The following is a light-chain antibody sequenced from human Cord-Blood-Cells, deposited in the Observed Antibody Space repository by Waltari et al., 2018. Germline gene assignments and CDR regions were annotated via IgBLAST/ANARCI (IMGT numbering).Light chain of an antibody. CDR3: MIWHSSAWV. CDR2: QNPDSDK. Sequence: QAVLTQPSSLSASPGASASLTCTLRSGINVGTYRIYWYQQKPGSPPQYPLRQNPDSDKKQGSGVPSRFSGSKDASANAGILLISGLQSEDESDYYCMIWHSSAWVFGGGTKLTVL. V-gene: IGLV5-45*02. J-gene: IGLJ3*02. CDR1: SGINVGTYR.